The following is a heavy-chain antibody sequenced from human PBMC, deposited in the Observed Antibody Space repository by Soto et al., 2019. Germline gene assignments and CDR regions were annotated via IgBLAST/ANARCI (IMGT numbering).Heavy chain of an antibody. D-gene: IGHD5-18*01. CDR2: ISAYNGNT. V-gene: IGHV1-18*01. Sequence: QVQLVQSGAEVKKPGASVKVSCKASGYTFTSYGICWVRQAPGQGLEWMGWISAYNGNTHYAQKLQGRVTMTTDTSTSTAYMELRSLRSDDTAVYYCASSLLVGYGLEGESDWGQGTLVTVSS. CDR3: ASSLLVGYGLEGESD. CDR1: GYTFTSYG. J-gene: IGHJ4*02.